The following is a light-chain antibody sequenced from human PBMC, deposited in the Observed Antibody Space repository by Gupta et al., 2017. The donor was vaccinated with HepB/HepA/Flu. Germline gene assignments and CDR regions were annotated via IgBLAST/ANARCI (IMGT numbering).Light chain of an antibody. Sequence: SYVLTQPPSVSVAPGKTASITCGGNNIGSKSAHWYQQKPGQAPVLVVYEDTNRPSGIPERFSGSNSGNTATLAISRVEAGDEADDYGQVWDYSSNKPVFGGGTRLTVL. CDR3: QVWDYSSNKPV. J-gene: IGLJ2*01. V-gene: IGLV3-21*03. CDR1: NIGSKS. CDR2: EDT.